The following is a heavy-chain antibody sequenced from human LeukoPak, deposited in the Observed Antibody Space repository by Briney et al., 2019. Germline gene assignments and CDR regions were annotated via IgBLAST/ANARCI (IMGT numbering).Heavy chain of an antibody. J-gene: IGHJ4*02. D-gene: IGHD1-26*01. Sequence: PSETLSLTCTVSGGSISSSSYYWGCIRQPPGKGLEWIGSIYYSGSTYYNPSLKSRVTISVDTSKHQFSLKLSSVTAADTAVYYCHIIVGASDDDYWGQGTLVTVSS. CDR2: IYYSGST. V-gene: IGHV4-39*01. CDR3: HIIVGASDDDY. CDR1: GGSISSSSYY.